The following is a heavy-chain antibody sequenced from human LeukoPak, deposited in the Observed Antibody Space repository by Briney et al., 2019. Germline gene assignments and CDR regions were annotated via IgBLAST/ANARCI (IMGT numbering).Heavy chain of an antibody. J-gene: IGHJ4*02. CDR3: ARALKYNSGYDWGGDY. Sequence: PGGSLRLSCAASGFSFSGYWMQWVRQAPGKGLVWISRITSAGSGTDYADSVKGRFTISRDNAKNTLYLQMNSLRAEDTAVYYCARALKYNSGYDWGGDYWGQGTLVTVSS. CDR1: GFSFSGYW. V-gene: IGHV3-74*01. D-gene: IGHD5-12*01. CDR2: ITSAGSGT.